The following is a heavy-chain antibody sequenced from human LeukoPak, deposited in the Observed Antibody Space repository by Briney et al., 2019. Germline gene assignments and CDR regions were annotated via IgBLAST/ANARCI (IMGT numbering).Heavy chain of an antibody. CDR1: GFTFSSYG. D-gene: IGHD3-3*01. V-gene: IGHV3-30*02. CDR3: AKDRGFLEWSQFFDY. Sequence: GGSLRLSCAASGFTFSSYGMHWVRQGPGKGLEWVAFIRYDGSNKYYADSVKGRFTISRDNSKNTLYLQMNSLRAEDTAVYYCAKDRGFLEWSQFFDYWGQGTLVTVSS. CDR2: IRYDGSNK. J-gene: IGHJ4*02.